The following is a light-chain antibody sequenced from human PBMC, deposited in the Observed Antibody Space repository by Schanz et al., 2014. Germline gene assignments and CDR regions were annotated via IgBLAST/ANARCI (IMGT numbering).Light chain of an antibody. V-gene: IGKV3-15*01. CDR2: GAS. J-gene: IGKJ1*01. Sequence: EIVLTQSPGTLSLSPGERATLSCRASQSVSRSYLAWFQQRPGQAPRLLIYGASSRATDVPARFSGSGSGTEFTLTISSLQSDDFAVYYCQQFNNWPRTFGQGTKVEIK. CDR3: QQFNNWPRT. CDR1: QSVSRSY.